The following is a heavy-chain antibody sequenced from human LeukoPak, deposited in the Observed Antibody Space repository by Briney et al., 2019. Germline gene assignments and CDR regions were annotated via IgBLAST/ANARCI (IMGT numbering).Heavy chain of an antibody. V-gene: IGHV3-48*04. J-gene: IGHJ4*02. Sequence: GGSLRFSCAASGFTFSSYSMNWVRQAPGKGLEWVSYISSSSSTIYYADSVKGRFTISRDNANNSLYLQMNSLRGEYTAVYYCARGPSQLWLLSFVYWGQGTLVTVSS. D-gene: IGHD5-18*01. CDR1: GFTFSSYS. CDR3: ARGPSQLWLLSFVY. CDR2: ISSSSSTI.